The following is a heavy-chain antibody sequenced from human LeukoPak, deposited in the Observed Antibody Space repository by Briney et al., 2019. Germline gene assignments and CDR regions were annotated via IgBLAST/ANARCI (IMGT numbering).Heavy chain of an antibody. V-gene: IGHV3-48*03. CDR1: GFTFSSYE. CDR2: ISGSGSTI. D-gene: IGHD3-3*01. J-gene: IGHJ6*03. Sequence: GGSLRLSCAASGFTFSSYEMNWVRQAPGKGLEWVSYISGSGSTIYYADSVKGRFTISRDNAKNLLYLQMNSLRAEDTAVYYCARVRSGPYYYYYMDVWGKGTTVTVSS. CDR3: ARVRSGPYYYYYMDV.